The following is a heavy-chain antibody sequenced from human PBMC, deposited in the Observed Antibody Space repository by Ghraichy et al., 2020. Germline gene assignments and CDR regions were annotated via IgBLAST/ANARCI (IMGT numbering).Heavy chain of an antibody. CDR1: GFTFSSYA. CDR2: ISGSGRST. J-gene: IGHJ4*02. Sequence: GGSLRLSCAASGFTFSSYAMSWVRQAPGKGLEWVSVISGSGRSTYYADSVKGRFTISRDNSKNTLYLQMNSLRAEDTAVYYCAKDRDGDYAHPDYWGQGTLVTVSS. D-gene: IGHD4-17*01. CDR3: AKDRDGDYAHPDY. V-gene: IGHV3-23*01.